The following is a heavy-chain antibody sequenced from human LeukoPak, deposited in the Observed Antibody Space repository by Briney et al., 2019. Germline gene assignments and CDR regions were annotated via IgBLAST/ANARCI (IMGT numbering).Heavy chain of an antibody. Sequence: SETLSLTCTVSGGSISSYYWSWIRQPAGKGLEWIGRIYTSGSTNYNPSLKSRVTMSVDTSKNQFSLKLSSVTAADTAVYYCARDLIHCSGGSCYSNWFDPWGQGTLATVSS. D-gene: IGHD2-15*01. J-gene: IGHJ5*02. CDR3: ARDLIHCSGGSCYSNWFDP. V-gene: IGHV4-4*07. CDR1: GGSISSYY. CDR2: IYTSGST.